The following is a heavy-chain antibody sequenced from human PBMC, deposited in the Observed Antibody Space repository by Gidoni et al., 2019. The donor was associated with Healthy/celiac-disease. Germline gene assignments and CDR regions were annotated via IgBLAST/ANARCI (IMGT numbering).Heavy chain of an antibody. CDR2: IYYSGST. D-gene: IGHD3-10*01. CDR1: DGSISSSSYY. V-gene: IGHV4-39*01. Sequence: QLQLQESGPGLVKPSETLSLTCTVSDGSISSSSYYWGWIRQPPGKGLEWIGSIYYSGSTYYNPSLKSRVTISVDTSKNQFSLKLSSVTAADTAVYYCARRLDYYGSGSYSSHFDYWGQGTLVTVSS. J-gene: IGHJ4*02. CDR3: ARRLDYYGSGSYSSHFDY.